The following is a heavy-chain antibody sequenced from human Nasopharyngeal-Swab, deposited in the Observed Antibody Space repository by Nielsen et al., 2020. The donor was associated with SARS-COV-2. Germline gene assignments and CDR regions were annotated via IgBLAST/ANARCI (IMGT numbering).Heavy chain of an antibody. CDR2: IYYSGSI. Sequence: SETLSLTCTVSGGSISSGGYYWSWIRQHPGKGLEWIGYIYYSGSIYYNPSLKSRATISVDTSKNQFSLKLSSVTAADTAVYYCARERSYYYYMDVWGKGTTVTVSS. V-gene: IGHV4-31*03. J-gene: IGHJ6*03. CDR3: ARERSYYYYMDV. CDR1: GGSISSGGYY.